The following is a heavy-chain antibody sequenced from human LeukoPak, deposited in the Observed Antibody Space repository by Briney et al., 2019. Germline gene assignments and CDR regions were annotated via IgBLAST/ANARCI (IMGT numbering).Heavy chain of an antibody. CDR3: ARRKVRGVIMIDY. CDR1: GGSISSSSYY. Sequence: SETLSLTCTVSGGSISSSSYYWGWIRQPPGTGLEWIGSIYYSGSTYYNPSLKSRVTISVDTSKNQFSLKLSSVTAADTAVYYCARRKVRGVIMIDYWGQGTLVTVSS. V-gene: IGHV4-39*01. D-gene: IGHD3-10*01. J-gene: IGHJ4*02. CDR2: IYYSGST.